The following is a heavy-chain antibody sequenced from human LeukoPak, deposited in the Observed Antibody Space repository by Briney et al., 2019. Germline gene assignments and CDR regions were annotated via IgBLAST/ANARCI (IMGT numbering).Heavy chain of an antibody. V-gene: IGHV1-2*06. J-gene: IGHJ4*02. CDR3: ARERKAAAGLYVDY. D-gene: IGHD6-13*01. Sequence: GASVKVSCKASGYTFTGYYMHWVRQAPGQGLEWMGRINPNSGGTNYAQKFQGRVTMTRDTSISTAYMELSRLRSDDTAVYYCARERKAAAGLYVDYWGQGTLVTVSS. CDR1: GYTFTGYY. CDR2: INPNSGGT.